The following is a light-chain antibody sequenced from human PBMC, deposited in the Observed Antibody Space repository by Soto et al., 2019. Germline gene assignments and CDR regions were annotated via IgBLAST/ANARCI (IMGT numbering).Light chain of an antibody. V-gene: IGLV1-40*01. CDR3: QSYDSSLSGYV. CDR2: GNS. CDR1: SSNIGAGYD. Sequence: QSVLTQPPSVSGAPGQRVTISYTGSSSNIGAGYDVHWYQQLPGTAPKFLIYGNSNRPSGVPDRFSGSKSGPSASLAITGLQAEDEADYYCQSYDSSLSGYVFGTGTKVTVL. J-gene: IGLJ1*01.